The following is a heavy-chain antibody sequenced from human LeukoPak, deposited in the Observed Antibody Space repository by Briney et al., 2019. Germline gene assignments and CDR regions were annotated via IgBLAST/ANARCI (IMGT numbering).Heavy chain of an antibody. J-gene: IGHJ6*02. Sequence: ASVKVSCKASGYTFTSYGISWVRQAPGQGLEWMGWISAYNGNTNYAQKLQGRVTMTTDTSTSTAYMELRSLRSDDTAVYYCARDSSGWYLFHYYYYYGMDVWGQGTTVTVSS. CDR2: ISAYNGNT. CDR3: ARDSSGWYLFHYYYYYGMDV. CDR1: GYTFTSYG. V-gene: IGHV1-18*01. D-gene: IGHD6-19*01.